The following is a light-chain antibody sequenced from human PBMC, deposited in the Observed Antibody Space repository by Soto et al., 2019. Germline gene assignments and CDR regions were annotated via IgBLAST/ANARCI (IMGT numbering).Light chain of an antibody. V-gene: IGLV2-14*01. J-gene: IGLJ1*01. CDR2: EVS. CDR1: SNDIGNYNY. Sequence: QSVLTQPASVSGSPGQSITISCTGTSNDIGNYNYVSWYQQHPGKAPKVMIYEVSNRPSGISNRFSGSKSGNTASLTISGLQAEDEADYYCTSYTTISTLDVFGSGTKVTV. CDR3: TSYTTISTLDV.